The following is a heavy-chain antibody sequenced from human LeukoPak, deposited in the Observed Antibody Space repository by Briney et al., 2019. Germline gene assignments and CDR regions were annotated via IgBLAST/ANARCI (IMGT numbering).Heavy chain of an antibody. CDR2: IYYSGST. CDR1: GGSISSHY. V-gene: IGHV4-59*08. D-gene: IGHD3-10*01. J-gene: IGHJ5*02. Sequence: PSETLSLTCTVSGGSISSHYWSWIRQPPGKGLEWIGYIYYSGSTYYNPSLKRRVTISVDTSKNQFSLKLSSVTAADTAVYYCARHLSYERGGWFGELLSNWFDPWGQGTLVTVSS. CDR3: ARHLSYERGGWFGELLSNWFDP.